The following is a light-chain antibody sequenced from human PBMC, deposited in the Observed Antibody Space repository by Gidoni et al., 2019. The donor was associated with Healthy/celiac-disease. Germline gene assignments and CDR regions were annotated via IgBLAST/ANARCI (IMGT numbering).Light chain of an antibody. Sequence: SYVLTQPPSVSVAPGKTARITCGGNNLGSKSVHWYQQKPGQAPVLLVYDDSDRPSGIPERFSGSNSGNTATLTISRVEAGDEADYYCQVWDSSSDHYVFGTGTKVTVL. V-gene: IGLV3-21*03. CDR2: DDS. CDR3: QVWDSSSDHYV. J-gene: IGLJ1*01. CDR1: NLGSKS.